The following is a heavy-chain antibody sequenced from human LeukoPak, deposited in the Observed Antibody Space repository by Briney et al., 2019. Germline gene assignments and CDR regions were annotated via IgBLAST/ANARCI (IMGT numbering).Heavy chain of an antibody. CDR2: INPSGGST. CDR1: GYTFTNYY. D-gene: IGHD2-15*01. CDR3: ARDHCSGGSCYSGY. Sequence: ASVKVSCKASGYTFTNYYMHWVRQAPGQGLEWMGVINPSGGSTNSAQKLQGRVTMTTDTSTSTAYMELRSLRSDDTAVYYCARDHCSGGSCYSGYWGQGTLVTVSS. J-gene: IGHJ4*02. V-gene: IGHV1-46*01.